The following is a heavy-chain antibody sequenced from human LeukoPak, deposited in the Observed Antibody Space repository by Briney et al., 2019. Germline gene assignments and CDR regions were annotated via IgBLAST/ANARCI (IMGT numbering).Heavy chain of an antibody. CDR1: GFTFSSYW. D-gene: IGHD2-2*02. J-gene: IGHJ6*02. V-gene: IGHV3-7*01. CDR2: IKQDGSEK. CDR3: ARGLRCSSTSCYNYYGMDV. Sequence: GGSLRLSCAASGFTFSSYWMSWVRQAPGKGLEWVANIKQDGSEKYYVDSVKGRFTISRDNAKNSLYLQMNSLRAEDTAVYYCARGLRCSSTSCYNYYGMDVWGQGTTVTVSS.